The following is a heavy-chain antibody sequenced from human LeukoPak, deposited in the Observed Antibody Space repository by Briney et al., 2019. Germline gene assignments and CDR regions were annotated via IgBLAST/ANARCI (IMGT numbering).Heavy chain of an antibody. Sequence: GGSLRLSCAASGFTFSDYYMSWIRQAPGKGLEGVSYISSSGSTIYYADSVKGRFTISRDNAKNSLYLQMNSLRAEDTAVYYCARVRPSPPYYYGMDVWGQGTTVTVSS. CDR3: ARVRPSPPYYYGMDV. CDR1: GFTFSDYY. CDR2: ISSSGSTI. J-gene: IGHJ6*02. V-gene: IGHV3-11*01.